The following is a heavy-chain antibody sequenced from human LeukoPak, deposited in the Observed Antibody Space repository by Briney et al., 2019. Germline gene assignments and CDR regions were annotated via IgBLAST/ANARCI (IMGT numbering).Heavy chain of an antibody. D-gene: IGHD3-16*01. CDR3: AKDKTSGDLHFDY. J-gene: IGHJ4*02. Sequence: GGSLRLSCAASGFTFSSYGMHWVRQAPGKGLEWVAFIRYDGSNKYYADSVKGRFTISRDNSKNTLYLQMNSLRAEDTAVYYCAKDKTSGDLHFDYWGQGTLVTVSS. CDR1: GFTFSSYG. CDR2: IRYDGSNK. V-gene: IGHV3-30*02.